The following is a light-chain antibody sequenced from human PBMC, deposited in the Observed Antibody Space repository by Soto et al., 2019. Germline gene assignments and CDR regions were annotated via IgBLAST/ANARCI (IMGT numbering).Light chain of an antibody. CDR2: EAS. CDR3: QHMRT. CDR1: QSISTW. V-gene: IGKV1-5*03. J-gene: IGKJ1*01. Sequence: DIQMTQSPSTLSASVGDRVTITCRASQSISTWLAWYQQKSGKAPKLLIYEASTLGSGVPSRFSGSGSGTEFTLTISSLQPDDFATYYCQHMRTFGQGTKADNK.